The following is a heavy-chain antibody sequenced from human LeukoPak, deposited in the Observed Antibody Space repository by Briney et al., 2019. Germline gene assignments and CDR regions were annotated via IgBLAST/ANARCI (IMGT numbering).Heavy chain of an antibody. D-gene: IGHD2-21*01. Sequence: GGSRRLSCAAAEFTASTCSVSCVRQAPGKWREWVANIKQVVRETSYMDSVKGRFTISRDNAKSSLYLQMNSLRAEDTDVYYCAKSLVVVNDPPDYWGQGTLVTASS. V-gene: IGHV3-7*01. CDR3: AKSLVVVNDPPDY. CDR2: IKQVVRET. J-gene: IGHJ4*02. CDR1: EFTASTCS.